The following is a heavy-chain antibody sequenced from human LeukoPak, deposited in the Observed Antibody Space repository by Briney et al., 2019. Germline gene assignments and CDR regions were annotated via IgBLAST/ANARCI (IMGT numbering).Heavy chain of an antibody. V-gene: IGHV5-51*01. CDR3: ARRSYGDYIDYFDF. Sequence: GESLKISCKGSGYSFGNYWIGWVRQMPGKGLEWMGIIWPGDSDTKYSPSFQGQVTMSADKSISTACLQWSSLKASDTAIYYCARRSYGDYIDYFDFWGQGTLVTVSS. D-gene: IGHD4-17*01. CDR1: GYSFGNYW. J-gene: IGHJ4*02. CDR2: IWPGDSDT.